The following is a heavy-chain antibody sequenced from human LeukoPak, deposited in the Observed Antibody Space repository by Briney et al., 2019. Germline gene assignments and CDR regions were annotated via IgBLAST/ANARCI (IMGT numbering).Heavy chain of an antibody. CDR2: IYYSGST. V-gene: IGHV4-59*01. CDR3: ARVDCSSTSCYEGYYGMDV. CDR1: GGSISSYY. Sequence: SETLSLTCTVSGGSISSYYWSWIRQPPGKGLEWIGYIYYSGSTNYNPSLKSRVTISVDTSKNQFSLKLSSVTAADTAVYYCARVDCSSTSCYEGYYGMDVWGKGTTVPVSS. J-gene: IGHJ6*04. D-gene: IGHD2-2*01.